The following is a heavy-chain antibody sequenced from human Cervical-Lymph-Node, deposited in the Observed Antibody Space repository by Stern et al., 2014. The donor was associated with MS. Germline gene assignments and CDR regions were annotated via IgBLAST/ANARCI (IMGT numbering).Heavy chain of an antibody. CDR3: ARQIVRYFDY. D-gene: IGHD2/OR15-2a*01. Sequence: VQLGESGAEVKKPGASVKVSCKASGYTFFNYGISWVRQAPGQGLEWMGWISGSTGSTNYAQKFQDRVTMTTDTSTSTTYMELRSLRSDDTAVYYCARQIVRYFDYWGQGSLVTVSS. J-gene: IGHJ4*02. CDR1: GYTFFNYG. V-gene: IGHV1-18*01. CDR2: ISGSTGST.